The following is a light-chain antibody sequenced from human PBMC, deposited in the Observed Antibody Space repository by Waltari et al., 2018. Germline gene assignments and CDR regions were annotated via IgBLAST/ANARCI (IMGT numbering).Light chain of an antibody. CDR2: GSS. V-gene: IGKV3-20*01. CDR1: QSVYNWY. J-gene: IGKJ4*01. Sequence: ENVLTQSPGTLSLSPGERATLSCRASQSVYNWYFAWDQPKPGQAPRLLHSGSSIRATGVPDRFSGSGSGTDFTLTISRLEHEDFAVYYCHQSGGSGRAFGGGTKVEIK. CDR3: HQSGGSGRA.